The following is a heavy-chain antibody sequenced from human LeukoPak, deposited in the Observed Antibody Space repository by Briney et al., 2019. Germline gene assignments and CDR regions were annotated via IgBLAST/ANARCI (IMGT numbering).Heavy chain of an antibody. V-gene: IGHV4-59*01. CDR2: IYYSGST. CDR1: GGSISSYY. CDR3: ARGGGSGMGYFDY. D-gene: IGHD2-15*01. Sequence: SETLSLTCTVSGGSISSYYRSWIRQPPGKGLEWIGYIYYSGSTNYNPSLKSRVTISVDTSKNQFSLKLSSVTAADTAVYYCARGGGSGMGYFDYWGQGTLVTVSS. J-gene: IGHJ4*02.